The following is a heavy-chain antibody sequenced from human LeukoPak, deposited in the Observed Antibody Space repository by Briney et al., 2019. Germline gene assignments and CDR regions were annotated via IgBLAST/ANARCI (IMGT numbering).Heavy chain of an antibody. CDR3: ARDRIYSGIYRDTFDI. V-gene: IGHV3-21*01. Sequence: GGSLRLSCAASGFTFSSYSMSWVRQAPGKGLEWVSSISSGSTYIYYADSMKGRFTISRDNAKNSLYLQMNTLRAEDTAVYYCARDRIYSGIYRDTFDIWGHGTMVTVSS. J-gene: IGHJ3*02. D-gene: IGHD1-26*01. CDR1: GFTFSSYS. CDR2: ISSGSTYI.